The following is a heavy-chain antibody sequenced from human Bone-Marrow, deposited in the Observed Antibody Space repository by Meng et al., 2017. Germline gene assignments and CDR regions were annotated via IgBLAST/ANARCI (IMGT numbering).Heavy chain of an antibody. CDR1: GFTFSSYG. V-gene: IGHV3-33*01. Sequence: GGSLRLSCAASGFTFSSYGMHWVRQAPGKGLEWVAVIWYDGSNKYYADSVKGRFTISRDNSKNTLYLQMNSLRAEDTAVYYCARGQRWLKLFYYYSGMDVWGQGTTVTVSS. D-gene: IGHD5-24*01. J-gene: IGHJ6*02. CDR3: ARGQRWLKLFYYYSGMDV. CDR2: IWYDGSNK.